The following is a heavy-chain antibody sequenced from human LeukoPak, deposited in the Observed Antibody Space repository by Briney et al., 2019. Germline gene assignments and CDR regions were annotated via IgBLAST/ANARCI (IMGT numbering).Heavy chain of an antibody. D-gene: IGHD3-3*01. CDR2: ISYDGSNK. CDR3: ARDKKLFGVVTLNGLDY. J-gene: IGHJ4*02. CDR1: GFTFSSYA. Sequence: GSLRLSCAASGFTFSSYAMHWVRQAPGKGLEWVAVISYDGSNKYYADSVKSRFTISRDNSKNTLYLQMNSLRAEDTAVYYCARDKKLFGVVTLNGLDYWGQGTLVTVSS. V-gene: IGHV3-30-3*01.